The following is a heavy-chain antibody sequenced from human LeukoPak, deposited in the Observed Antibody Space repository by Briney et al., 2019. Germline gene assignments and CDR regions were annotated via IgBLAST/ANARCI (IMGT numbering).Heavy chain of an antibody. V-gene: IGHV3-7*01. CDR3: ASHYCSSTSCYRYYYYYGMDV. D-gene: IGHD2-2*01. Sequence: GGSLRLSCAASGFTFSSYWMSWVRQAPGKGLEWVANIKQDGSEKDYVDSVKGRFTISRDNAKNSLYLQMNSLRAEDTAVYYCASHYCSSTSCYRYYYYYGMDVWGQGTTVTVSS. CDR2: IKQDGSEK. J-gene: IGHJ6*02. CDR1: GFTFSSYW.